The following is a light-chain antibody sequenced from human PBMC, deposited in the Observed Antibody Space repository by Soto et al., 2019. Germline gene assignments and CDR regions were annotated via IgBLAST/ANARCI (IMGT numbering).Light chain of an antibody. J-gene: IGLJ2*01. CDR3: SSYTSSNTLVV. CDR1: SSDVGGYNY. V-gene: IGLV2-14*01. Sequence: QSALTQPASVSGSPGQSITIYCTGTSSDVGGYNYVSWYQQYPGKAPKLMIYDVTNRPSGVSNRFSGSKSGNTASLTISGLQAEDEADYYCSSYTSSNTLVVFGGGTKVTVL. CDR2: DVT.